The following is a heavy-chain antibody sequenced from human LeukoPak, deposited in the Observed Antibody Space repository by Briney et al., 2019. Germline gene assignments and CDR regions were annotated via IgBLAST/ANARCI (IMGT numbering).Heavy chain of an antibody. CDR3: ARENWDFDF. Sequence: GGSLRLSCAASGFTFSNYAIHWVRQAPGQGLEWVASIRFNGNFYADYVKGRFTISRDNSKSTVSLQMDHLRTEYTALYYCARENWDFDFWGQGTLVTVSS. CDR1: GFTFSNYA. D-gene: IGHD7-27*01. CDR2: IRFNGN. V-gene: IGHV3-30*02. J-gene: IGHJ4*02.